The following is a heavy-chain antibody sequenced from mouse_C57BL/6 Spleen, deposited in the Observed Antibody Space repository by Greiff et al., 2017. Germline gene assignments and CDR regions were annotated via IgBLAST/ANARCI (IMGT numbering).Heavy chain of an antibody. V-gene: IGHV1-54*01. Sequence: QVQLQQSGAELVRPGTSVKVSCKASGYAFTNYLIEWVKQRPGQGLEWIGVINPGSGGTNYNEKFKGKATLTADKSSSTAYMQLSSLTSEDSAVCFCAGQLTGTGGGWGQGTTLTVSS. CDR1: GYAFTNYL. CDR3: AGQLTGTGGG. CDR2: INPGSGGT. D-gene: IGHD4-1*01. J-gene: IGHJ2*01.